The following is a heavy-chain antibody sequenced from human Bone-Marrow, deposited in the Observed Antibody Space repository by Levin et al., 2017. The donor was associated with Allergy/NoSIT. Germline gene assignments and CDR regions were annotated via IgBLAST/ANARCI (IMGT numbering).Heavy chain of an antibody. CDR3: ARENSPTATRSFDF. Sequence: GGSLRLSCVASGFTFMSYSKHWVRQAPGKGPEWVAVTWGGGNDKYADSVKGRFTVSRDDSKNTFYLQMDSLRPDDTAVYYCARENSPTATRSFDFWGQGTLVTVSS. D-gene: IGHD2-21*02. J-gene: IGHJ3*01. V-gene: IGHV3-33*01. CDR2: TWGGGNDK. CDR1: GFTFMSYS.